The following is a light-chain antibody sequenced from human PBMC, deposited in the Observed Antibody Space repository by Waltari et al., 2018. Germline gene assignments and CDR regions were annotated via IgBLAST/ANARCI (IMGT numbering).Light chain of an antibody. CDR3: QQANSFPLT. V-gene: IGKV1-12*01. CDR2: ATS. J-gene: IGKJ4*01. CDR1: QDIARS. Sequence: DIQMTQSPSSVSAYAGDRVTIPCRASQDIARSLARDQHRPGKSPKLLIYATSSLQTGVPSRFSGSGSVTDFTLTISNLQPEDFATYYCQQANSFPLTFGGGTKVEIK.